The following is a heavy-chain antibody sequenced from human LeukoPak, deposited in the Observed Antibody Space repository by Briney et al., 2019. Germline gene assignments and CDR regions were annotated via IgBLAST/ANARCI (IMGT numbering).Heavy chain of an antibody. CDR2: ISAYNGNT. Sequence: GASVKVSCKASGYTFTSYGISWVRQAPGQGLEWMGWISAYNGNTNYAQKLQGRVTMTTDTSTSTAYMELRSLRSDDTAVYYCARDPRPFEWLLSDGSDYWGQGTLVTVSS. V-gene: IGHV1-18*01. J-gene: IGHJ4*02. D-gene: IGHD3-3*01. CDR1: GYTFTSYG. CDR3: ARDPRPFEWLLSDGSDY.